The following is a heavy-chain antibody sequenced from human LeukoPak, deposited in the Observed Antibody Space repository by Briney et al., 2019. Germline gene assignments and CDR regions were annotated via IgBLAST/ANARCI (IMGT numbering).Heavy chain of an antibody. V-gene: IGHV3-7*01. CDR2: IQEDGNEM. CDR1: GFNFRKHW. CDR3: ARDYAGGWIDY. D-gene: IGHD3-10*02. Sequence: GGSLRLSCAATGFNFRKHWMSWVRQSIGRGLECVAKIQEDGNEMHYVDSVKGRFTISRDNARNSLYLQMNNLRVEDTAIYYCARDYAGGWIDYWGQGIMVTVSS. J-gene: IGHJ4*02.